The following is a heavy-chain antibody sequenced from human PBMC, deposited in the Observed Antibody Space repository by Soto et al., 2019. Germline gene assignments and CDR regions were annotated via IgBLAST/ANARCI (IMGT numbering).Heavy chain of an antibody. Sequence: GGSLRLSCAASGFTISSYAMSWVRQAPGKGLEWVSAISGSGGSTYYADSVKGRFTISRDNSKNTLYLQMNSLRAEDTAVYYCSKDHDFLEIQLWPTGYFDYWGQGTLVTVSS. V-gene: IGHV3-23*01. J-gene: IGHJ4*02. CDR1: GFTISSYA. D-gene: IGHD5-18*01. CDR3: SKDHDFLEIQLWPTGYFDY. CDR2: ISGSGGST.